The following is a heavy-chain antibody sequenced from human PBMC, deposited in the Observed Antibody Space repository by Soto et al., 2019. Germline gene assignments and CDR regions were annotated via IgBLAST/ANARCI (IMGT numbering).Heavy chain of an antibody. D-gene: IGHD4-17*01. CDR3: AKEGYGDYYYYYYMDV. CDR1: GFTFSSYG. Sequence: PGGSLRLSCAASGFTFSSYGMHWVRQAPGKGLEWVAVISYDGSNKYYADSVKGRFTISRDNSKNTLYLQMNSLRAEDTAVYYCAKEGYGDYYYYYYMDVWGKGTTVTVSS. CDR2: ISYDGSNK. V-gene: IGHV3-30*18. J-gene: IGHJ6*03.